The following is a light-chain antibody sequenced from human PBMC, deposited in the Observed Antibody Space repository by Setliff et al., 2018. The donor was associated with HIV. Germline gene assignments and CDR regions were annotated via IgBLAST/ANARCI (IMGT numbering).Light chain of an antibody. Sequence: QSALTQPPSVSGAPGLRVTISCTGSSSNIGAAYDVQWYQQLPGTAPKVLIYGNSNRPSGVPDRFSGSKSGTSASLAITGLQAEDEADYYCQSYDSSLSGYVFGTGTKVTVL. J-gene: IGLJ1*01. V-gene: IGLV1-40*01. CDR3: QSYDSSLSGYV. CDR2: GNS. CDR1: SSNIGAAYD.